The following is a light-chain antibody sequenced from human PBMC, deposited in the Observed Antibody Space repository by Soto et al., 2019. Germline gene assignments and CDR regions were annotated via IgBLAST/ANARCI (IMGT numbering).Light chain of an antibody. Sequence: DIQMTQSPSSLSASVGDRVTITCQASQNINNYLNWYQQKPGRAPKLLIYDASNLEAGVPSRFRGSGSGTDFTLTISSLQAEDVAVYYCQQYYSTPYFGPGTKVDIK. CDR1: QNINNY. CDR3: QQYYSTPY. CDR2: DAS. J-gene: IGKJ3*01. V-gene: IGKV1-33*01.